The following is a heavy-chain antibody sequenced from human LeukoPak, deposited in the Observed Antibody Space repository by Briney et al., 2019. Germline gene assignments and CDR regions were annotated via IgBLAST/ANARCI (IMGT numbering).Heavy chain of an antibody. D-gene: IGHD6-6*01. Sequence: ASVKVSCKASGYTFTSYGISWVRQAPGQGLEWMGWISAYNGNTNYAQKLQGRVTMTTDTSTSTAYMELRSLRSDDTAVYYCARGPYSSSSGGYYYYYMDVWGKGTTVTVSS. CDR1: GYTFTSYG. V-gene: IGHV1-18*01. J-gene: IGHJ6*03. CDR3: ARGPYSSSSGGYYYYYMDV. CDR2: ISAYNGNT.